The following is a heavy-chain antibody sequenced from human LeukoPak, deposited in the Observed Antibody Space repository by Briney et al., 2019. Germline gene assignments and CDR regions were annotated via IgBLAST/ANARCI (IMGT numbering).Heavy chain of an antibody. V-gene: IGHV4-59*12. Sequence: SETLSLTCTVSGGSISSYYWSWIRQPPGKGLEWIGYIYYSGSINYNPSLKSRVTISVDTSKNQFSLKLSSVTAADTAVYYCARGGEWLRSIPTPLDYWGQGTLVTVSS. D-gene: IGHD5-12*01. J-gene: IGHJ4*02. CDR1: GGSISSYY. CDR3: ARGGEWLRSIPTPLDY. CDR2: IYYSGSI.